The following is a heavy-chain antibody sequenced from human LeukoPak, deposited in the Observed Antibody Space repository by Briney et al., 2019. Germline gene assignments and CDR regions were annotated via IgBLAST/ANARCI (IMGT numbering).Heavy chain of an antibody. CDR2: LRYDAYNV. Sequence: PGGSLRLSCAASGFTFSNSGMHWVRQAPGKGLEWVAFLRYDAYNVFYAEFVKGRFTISRDNAKNSLYLQMNSLRAEDTAVYYCARDLVAVAGYFDYWGQGTLVTVSS. CDR1: GFTFSNSG. CDR3: ARDLVAVAGYFDY. J-gene: IGHJ4*02. V-gene: IGHV3-30*02. D-gene: IGHD6-19*01.